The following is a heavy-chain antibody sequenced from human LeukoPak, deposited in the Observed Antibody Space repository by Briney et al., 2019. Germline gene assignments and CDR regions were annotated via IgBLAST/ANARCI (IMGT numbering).Heavy chain of an antibody. CDR2: ISPYNGNT. J-gene: IGHJ5*02. V-gene: IGHV1-18*03. CDR1: GYTFSSYG. CDR3: ARDRKSQTTSLLDWFDP. Sequence: ASVKVSCKASGYTFSSYGISWVRQAPGQGLEWMGWISPYNGNTNYAQEFQGRVTMTTDTSTTTAYMELRSLSSDDVAVYYCARDRKSQTTSLLDWFDPWGQGTLVTVSS. D-gene: IGHD1-7*01.